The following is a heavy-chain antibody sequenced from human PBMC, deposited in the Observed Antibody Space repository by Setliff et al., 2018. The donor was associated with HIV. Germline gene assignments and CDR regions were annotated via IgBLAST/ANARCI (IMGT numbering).Heavy chain of an antibody. CDR2: IYPGDSDI. V-gene: IGHV5-51*01. CDR1: GYAFDNYW. Sequence: GESLKISCRASGYAFDNYWIGWVRQMPGKGLEWMGIIYPGDSDIRYSPSFQGQVTISADKAISTAYLQWSSLKASDTGMYYCARAGRGGGSCWTFDYWGQGTLVTVSS. J-gene: IGHJ4*02. D-gene: IGHD2-15*01. CDR3: ARAGRGGGSCWTFDY.